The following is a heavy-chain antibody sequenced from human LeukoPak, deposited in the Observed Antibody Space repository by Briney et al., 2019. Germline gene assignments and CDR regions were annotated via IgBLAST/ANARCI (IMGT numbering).Heavy chain of an antibody. CDR3: ARDPTMNRGVIPPDY. D-gene: IGHD3-10*01. J-gene: IGHJ4*02. Sequence: PGGSLRLSCAASGFTFSSSAIHWVRQAPGKGLEWAAVISNDGNNNYYADSVKGRFTISRDNPKNTLYLQMNSLRTEDTALYYCARDPTMNRGVIPPDYWGQGTLVTVSS. V-gene: IGHV3-30-3*01. CDR2: ISNDGNNN. CDR1: GFTFSSSA.